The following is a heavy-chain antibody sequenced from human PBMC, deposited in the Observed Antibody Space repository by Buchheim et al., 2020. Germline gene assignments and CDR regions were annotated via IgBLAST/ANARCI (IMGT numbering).Heavy chain of an antibody. V-gene: IGHV1-2*04. D-gene: IGHD3-10*01. CDR1: GCTFTGYY. CDR3: ARNAYYGSGSYYSSHYYYYYGMDV. CDR2: INPHSGVT. J-gene: IGHJ6*02. Sequence: QVQLVQSGAEVKNPGASVKVSCKASGCTFTGYYLHWVRQAPGQGLEWMGWINPHSGVTNYAQKFQDWVTMTRDTSISTAYMELSRLGSDDTAVYYCARNAYYGSGSYYSSHYYYYYGMDVWGQGT.